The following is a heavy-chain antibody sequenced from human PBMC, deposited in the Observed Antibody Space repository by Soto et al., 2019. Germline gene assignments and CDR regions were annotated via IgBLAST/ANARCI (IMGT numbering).Heavy chain of an antibody. CDR3: AKDFSSSWYYYDY. D-gene: IGHD6-13*01. CDR2: IYSSGST. Sequence: SETLSLTCTVSGGSISGYFWNWIRQPPGKGLEWVGYIYSSGSTNYKSSLKSRFTISRDNSKNTLYLQMNSLRAEDTAVYYCAKDFSSSWYYYDYWGQGTLVTVSS. J-gene: IGHJ4*02. V-gene: IGHV4-59*01. CDR1: GGSISGYF.